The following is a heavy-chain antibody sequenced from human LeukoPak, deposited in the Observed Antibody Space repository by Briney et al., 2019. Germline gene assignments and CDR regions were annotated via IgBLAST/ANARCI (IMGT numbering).Heavy chain of an antibody. V-gene: IGHV3-73*01. CDR2: IRSKANSYAT. J-gene: IGHJ5*02. D-gene: IGHD5-12*01. CDR3: TRHPDTVWWLPTPLDPENWFDP. Sequence: GGSLRLSCAASGFTFSGSAMHWVRQASGKGLEWVGRIRSKANSYATAYAASVKGRFTISRDDSKNTAYLQMNSLKTEDTAVYYCTRHPDTVWWLPTPLDPENWFDPWGQGTLVTVSS. CDR1: GFTFSGSA.